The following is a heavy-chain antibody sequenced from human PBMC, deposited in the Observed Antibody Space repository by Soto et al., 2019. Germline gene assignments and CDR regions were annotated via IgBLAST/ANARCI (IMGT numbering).Heavy chain of an antibody. Sequence: QVAVQEAGPGPVEPSGTLSPTWNGAGCFIRSPFLGLIPQPPGKGLGLIGYNYYSGSTYYHPSLKSRVTMSVDTSRNQLLLQLNSVTAADTAVYYCARESAGSGKNNWFDPWGQGTLVTVSS. J-gene: IGHJ5*02. CDR2: NYYSGST. D-gene: IGHD3-10*01. CDR3: ARESAGSGKNNWFDP. CDR1: GCFIRSPF. V-gene: IGHV4-59*11.